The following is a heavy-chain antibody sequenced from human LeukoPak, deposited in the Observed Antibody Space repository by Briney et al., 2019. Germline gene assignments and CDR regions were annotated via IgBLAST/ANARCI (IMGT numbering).Heavy chain of an antibody. V-gene: IGHV3-30*04. CDR2: ISYDGSNK. Sequence: PGGSLRLSCAASGFTFSSYAMHWVRQAPGKGLEWVAVISYDGSNKYYADSVKGRFTISRDNSKNTLYLQMNSLRAEDTAVYYCARDGAMYDYVWGSCRYYYGMDVWGQGTTVTVSS. J-gene: IGHJ6*02. CDR1: GFTFSSYA. CDR3: ARDGAMYDYVWGSCRYYYGMDV. D-gene: IGHD3-16*02.